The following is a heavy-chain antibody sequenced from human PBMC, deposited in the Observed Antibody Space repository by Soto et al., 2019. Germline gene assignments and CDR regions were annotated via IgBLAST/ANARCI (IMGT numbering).Heavy chain of an antibody. Sequence: ASVKVSCKASGYTFTGYYMHWVRQAPGQGLEWMGWINPNSGGTNYAQKFQGWVTMTRDTSISTACMELSRLRSDDTAVYYCARDREARGYYFDYWGQGTLVTVSS. CDR3: ARDREARGYYFDY. J-gene: IGHJ4*02. V-gene: IGHV1-2*04. D-gene: IGHD1-26*01. CDR1: GYTFTGYY. CDR2: INPNSGGT.